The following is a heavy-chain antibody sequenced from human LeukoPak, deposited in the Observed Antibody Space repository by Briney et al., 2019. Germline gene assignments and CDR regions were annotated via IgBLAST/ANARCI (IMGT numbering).Heavy chain of an antibody. CDR1: GGSISSYY. D-gene: IGHD6-13*01. CDR3: ARDSGIAAAGTFPLAY. J-gene: IGHJ4*02. V-gene: IGHV4-4*07. Sequence: SETLSLTCTVSGGSISSYYWSWIRQPAGKGLEWIGRIYTSGSTNYNPFLKSRVTMSVDTSKNQFSLKLSSVTAADTAVYYCARDSGIAAAGTFPLAYWGQGTLVTVSS. CDR2: IYTSGST.